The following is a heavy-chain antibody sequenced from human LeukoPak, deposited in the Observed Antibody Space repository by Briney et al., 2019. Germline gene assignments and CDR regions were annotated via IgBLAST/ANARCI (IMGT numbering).Heavy chain of an antibody. D-gene: IGHD4-17*01. Sequence: GGSLRLSCAASGVPFSDYSMSGIPHAPGKGLECGSYITTHTTIYYTDSVKGRFTISTDNAKNSMYLQMHSLSAEDTAVYYCARDPAGYGDYVAWFDPWGQGTLVTVSS. V-gene: IGHV3-11*01. CDR2: ITTHTTI. CDR1: GVPFSDYS. J-gene: IGHJ5*02. CDR3: ARDPAGYGDYVAWFDP.